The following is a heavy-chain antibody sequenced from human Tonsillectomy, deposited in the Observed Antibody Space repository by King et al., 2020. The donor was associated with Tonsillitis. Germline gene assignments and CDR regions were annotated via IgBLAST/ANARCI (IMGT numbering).Heavy chain of an antibody. V-gene: IGHV3-11*05. CDR2: ISSSSSYT. CDR3: ARDYDSSGYHAVGTQYFQH. CDR1: GFTFSDYY. J-gene: IGHJ1*01. Sequence: VQLVESGEGLVKPGGSLRLSCAASGFTFSDYYMSWIRQAPGKGLEWVSYISSSSSYTNYADSVKGRFTISRDNAKNSLYLQMNSLRAEDTAVYYCARDYDSSGYHAVGTQYFQHWGQGTLVTVSS. D-gene: IGHD3-22*01.